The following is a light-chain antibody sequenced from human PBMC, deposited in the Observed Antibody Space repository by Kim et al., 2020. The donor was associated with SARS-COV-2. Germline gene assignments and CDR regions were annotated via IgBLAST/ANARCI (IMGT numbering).Light chain of an antibody. V-gene: IGKV1-5*03. CDR3: QQSYITPFT. Sequence: DIQMTQSPSTLSASVGDRVTITCRASQSISSWLAWYQQKPGKAPKLLIYKASSLESGVPSRFSGSGSGTEFTLTISSLQPDDFATYFCQQSYITPFTFGPGTKVDIK. J-gene: IGKJ3*01. CDR1: QSISSW. CDR2: KAS.